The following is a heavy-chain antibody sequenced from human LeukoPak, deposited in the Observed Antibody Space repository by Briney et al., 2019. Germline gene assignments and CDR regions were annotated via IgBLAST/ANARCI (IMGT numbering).Heavy chain of an antibody. D-gene: IGHD2-15*01. J-gene: IGHJ4*02. Sequence: ASVKVSCKASGYTFTGYYMHWVRQAPGQGLEWMGWINPNSGGTNYAQKFQGRVTMTRDTSISTAYMELSRLRPDDTAVYYCAANLGYCSGGSCSNPFDYWGQGTLVTVSS. CDR1: GYTFTGYY. V-gene: IGHV1-2*02. CDR3: AANLGYCSGGSCSNPFDY. CDR2: INPNSGGT.